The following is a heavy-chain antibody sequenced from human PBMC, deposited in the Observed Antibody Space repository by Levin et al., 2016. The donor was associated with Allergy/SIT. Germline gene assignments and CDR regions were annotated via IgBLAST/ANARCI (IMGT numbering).Heavy chain of an antibody. CDR3: ARVGPRDSSGYYGDTDAFDI. CDR1: GFIFSDYY. V-gene: IGHV3-11*05. Sequence: GESLKISCAASGFIFSDYYMSWIRQAPGKGLEWVSYISSSSSYTNYGGSVRGRFTISRDNARNSLYLQMNSLRAEDTAVYYCARVGPRDSSGYYGDTDAFDIWGQGTMVTVSS. J-gene: IGHJ3*02. D-gene: IGHD3-22*01. CDR2: ISSSSSYT.